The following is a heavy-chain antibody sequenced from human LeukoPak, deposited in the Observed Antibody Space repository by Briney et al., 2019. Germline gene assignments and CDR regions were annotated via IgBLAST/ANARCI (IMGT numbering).Heavy chain of an antibody. CDR1: GDGVSSNSAA. V-gene: IGHV6-1*01. CDR3: ARESLDIVVVTAPLSS. Sequence: SQTLSLTCAISGDGVSSNSAAWNWIRQSPSRGLEWLGRTYYRSKWYNDYAVSVKSRITINPDTSKNQFSLQLNSVTPEDTAVYYCARESLDIVVVTAPLSSWGQGTLVTVSS. D-gene: IGHD2-21*02. J-gene: IGHJ4*02. CDR2: TYYRSKWYN.